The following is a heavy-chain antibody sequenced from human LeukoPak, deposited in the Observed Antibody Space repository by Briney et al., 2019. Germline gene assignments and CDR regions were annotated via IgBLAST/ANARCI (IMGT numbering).Heavy chain of an antibody. J-gene: IGHJ4*02. CDR1: GGSFTVYY. CDR3: AGDGGYCSGGSCYSDN. CDR2: FNHSGST. Sequence: PAETLSLTCADHGGSFTVYYWSRIRQPPGKGLEWIGEFNHSGSTKYNPSPKTRVTMSVDTAKNQFSLKMSSMAAADTTGHYCAGDGGYCSGGSCYSDNWGQGTLVTVSS. D-gene: IGHD2-15*01. V-gene: IGHV4-34*01.